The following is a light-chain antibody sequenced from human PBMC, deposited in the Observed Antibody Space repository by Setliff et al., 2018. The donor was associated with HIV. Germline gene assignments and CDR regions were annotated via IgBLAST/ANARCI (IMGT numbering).Light chain of an antibody. CDR2: EVN. J-gene: IGLJ1*01. CDR1: SSDVGGYNY. V-gene: IGLV2-8*01. Sequence: QSVLTQPPSASGSPGQSVTISCTGTSSDVGGYNYVSWYQQHPGKAPKLMIFEVNKRPSGVPDRFSGSKSGNTASLTVSGLQVADEADYYCSSYTSSSPPYVFGSGTKVTVL. CDR3: SSYTSSSPPYV.